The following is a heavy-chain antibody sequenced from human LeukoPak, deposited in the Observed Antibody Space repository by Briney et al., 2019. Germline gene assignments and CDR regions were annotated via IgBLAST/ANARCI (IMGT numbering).Heavy chain of an antibody. CDR1: GFTFRNSA. J-gene: IGHJ4*02. V-gene: IGHV3-23*01. CDR3: AKEGFDY. Sequence: GGSLRLSCAASGFTFRNSAMSWVRQAPGKGLEWVSTFTGGDGSAYYADSVKGRFTISRDNSKNTLYLQTNSLRAEDTALYYCAKEGFDYWGQGTLVTVSS. CDR2: FTGGDGSA.